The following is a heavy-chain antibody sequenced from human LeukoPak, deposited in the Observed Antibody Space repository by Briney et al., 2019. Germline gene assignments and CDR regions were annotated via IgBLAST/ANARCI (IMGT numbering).Heavy chain of an antibody. CDR3: ARESYDSSGSTYYFDY. D-gene: IGHD3-22*01. CDR1: GGSISSGSYY. V-gene: IGHV4-61*02. Sequence: PSETLSLTCTVSGGSISSGSYYWSWIRQPAGKGLEWIGRIYTSGSTNYNPSLKSRVTISVDTSKNQFSLKLSSVTAADTAVYYCARESYDSSGSTYYFDYWGQGTLVTVSS. J-gene: IGHJ4*02. CDR2: IYTSGST.